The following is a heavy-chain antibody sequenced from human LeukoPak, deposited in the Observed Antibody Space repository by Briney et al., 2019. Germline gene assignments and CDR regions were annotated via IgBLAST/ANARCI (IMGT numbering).Heavy chain of an antibody. Sequence: SETLSLTCTVSGGSISSGSYYWGWIRQPPGTGLEWIGEINHSGSTNYNSSLKSRVTISVDTSKNQFSLKLSSVTAADTAVYYCARGYYGSGSHCCHMDVWGKGTTITVS. CDR3: ARGYYGSGSHCCHMDV. D-gene: IGHD3-10*01. V-gene: IGHV4-39*07. CDR1: GGSISSGSYY. CDR2: INHSGST. J-gene: IGHJ6*03.